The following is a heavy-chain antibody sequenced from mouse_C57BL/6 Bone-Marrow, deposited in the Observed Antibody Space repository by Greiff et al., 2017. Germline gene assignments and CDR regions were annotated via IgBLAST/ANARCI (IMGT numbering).Heavy chain of an antibody. J-gene: IGHJ2*01. CDR2: IYPGSGNT. D-gene: IGHD1-1*01. V-gene: IGHV1-76*01. CDR1: GYTFTDYY. CDR3: ARPYYYGSSPFYFDY. Sequence: QVQLKQSGAELVRPGASVKLSCKASGYTFTDYYINWVKQRPGQGLEWIARIYPGSGNTYYNEKFKGKATMPAEKSSSTAYMQLSSLTSEDSAVXFCARPYYYGSSPFYFDYWGQGTTLTVSS.